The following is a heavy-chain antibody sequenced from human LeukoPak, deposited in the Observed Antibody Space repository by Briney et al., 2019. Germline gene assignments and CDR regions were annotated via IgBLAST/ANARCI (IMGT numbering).Heavy chain of an antibody. CDR2: IKPDGSEK. V-gene: IGHV3-7*01. CDR3: AKAGSSGWSSSGGDY. Sequence: TGGSLRLSCAASEFSFSSYWMSWVRQAPGKGLEWVANIKPDGSEKNYVDSVKGRFTISRDNAKNSLYLQMNSLRAEDTAFYYCAKAGSSGWSSSGGDYWGQGSLVTVSS. CDR1: EFSFSSYW. D-gene: IGHD6-19*01. J-gene: IGHJ4*02.